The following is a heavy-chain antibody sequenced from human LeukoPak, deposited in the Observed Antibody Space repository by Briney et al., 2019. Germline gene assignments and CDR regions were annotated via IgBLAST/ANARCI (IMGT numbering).Heavy chain of an antibody. J-gene: IGHJ4*02. CDR1: GGSISSGGYY. Sequence: SETLSLTCTVSGGSISSGGYYGSWIRQHPGKGLEWIGYIYYSGSTYYNPSLKSRVTISVDTSKNQFFLKLSSVTAADTSVYYCARERGLRYFDWLLAIWGQGTLVTVSS. CDR2: IYYSGST. CDR3: ARERGLRYFDWLLAI. V-gene: IGHV4-31*03. D-gene: IGHD3-9*01.